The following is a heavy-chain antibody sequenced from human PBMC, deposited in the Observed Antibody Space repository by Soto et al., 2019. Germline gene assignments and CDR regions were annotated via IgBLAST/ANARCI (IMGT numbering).Heavy chain of an antibody. CDR1: GYTFTSYG. CDR3: AREKRLMGYYYGMDV. V-gene: IGHV1-18*01. Sequence: ASVKVSCKASGYTFTSYGISWVRQAPGQGLEWTGWISAYNGNTNYAQKLQGRVTMTTDTSTSTAYMELRSLRSDDTAVYYCAREKRLMGYYYGMDVWGQGTTVTVSS. J-gene: IGHJ6*02. D-gene: IGHD2-8*01. CDR2: ISAYNGNT.